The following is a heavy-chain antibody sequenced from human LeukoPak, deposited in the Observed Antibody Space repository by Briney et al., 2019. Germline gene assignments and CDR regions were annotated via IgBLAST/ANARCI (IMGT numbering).Heavy chain of an antibody. Sequence: SQTLSLTCTVSGGSISSGSYYWSWIRQPAGKGLEWIGRIYTSGSTNYNPSLKSRVTISVDTSKDQFSLKLSSVTAADTAVYYCAREAGYYFDYWGQGTLVTVSS. CDR3: AREAGYYFDY. J-gene: IGHJ4*02. CDR1: GGSISSGSYY. CDR2: IYTSGST. V-gene: IGHV4-61*02.